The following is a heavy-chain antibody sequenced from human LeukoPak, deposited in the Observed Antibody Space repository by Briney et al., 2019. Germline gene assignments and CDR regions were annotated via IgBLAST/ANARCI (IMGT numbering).Heavy chain of an antibody. V-gene: IGHV4-31*03. CDR1: GGSISSGGYY. D-gene: IGHD5-12*01. CDR2: IYYSGST. J-gene: IGHJ6*03. Sequence: PSETLSLTCTVSGGSISSGGYYWSWIRQHPGKGLEWIGYIYYSGSTYYNPTLKSRVTISVDTSKNQFSLKLSSVTAADTAVYYCARIADIAATRDYYYYMDVWGKGTTVTVSS. CDR3: ARIADIAATRDYYYYMDV.